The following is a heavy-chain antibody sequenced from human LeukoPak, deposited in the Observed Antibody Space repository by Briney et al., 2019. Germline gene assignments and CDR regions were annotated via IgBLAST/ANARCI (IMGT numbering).Heavy chain of an antibody. Sequence: GGFLRLSCAASRFTFSNYAIHWVRQAPGKGLEWGAIISYDGSNKYYADSVKGRFTVSRDNSKNTLYLQMNSLRAEDTAVYYCARESPPYYYYYYMDVWGKGTTVTVSS. J-gene: IGHJ6*03. V-gene: IGHV3-30-3*01. CDR1: RFTFSNYA. CDR2: ISYDGSNK. CDR3: ARESPPYYYYYYMDV.